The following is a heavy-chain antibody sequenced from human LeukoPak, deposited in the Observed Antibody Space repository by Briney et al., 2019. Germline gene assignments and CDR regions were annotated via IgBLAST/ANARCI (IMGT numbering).Heavy chain of an antibody. J-gene: IGHJ4*02. V-gene: IGHV3-30-3*01. CDR3: ARGDVIVVVTALLY. D-gene: IGHD2-21*02. CDR1: GFTFSSYA. Sequence: GGSLRLSCAASGFTFSSYAMHWVRQAPGKGLEWVAVISYDGSNKYYADSVKGRFTISRDNSKNTLYLQMNSLRAEDTAVYYCARGDVIVVVTALLYWGQGTLVTVSS. CDR2: ISYDGSNK.